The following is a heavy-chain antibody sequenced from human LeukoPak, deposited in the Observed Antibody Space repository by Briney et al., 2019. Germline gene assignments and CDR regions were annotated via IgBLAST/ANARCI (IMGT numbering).Heavy chain of an antibody. CDR3: ARNFCTGGSCYINDD. CDR1: GGSISGYF. D-gene: IGHD2-15*01. CDR2: IHYTGSI. Sequence: SETLSLTCSVSGGSISGYFWTWLRQSPGKGLEWIGFIHYTGSINYNPSLKSRVTMSVDTSKNQVSLKLTSVTAADSAVYYCARNFCTGGSCYINDDWGQGILVTVSS. V-gene: IGHV4-59*01. J-gene: IGHJ4*02.